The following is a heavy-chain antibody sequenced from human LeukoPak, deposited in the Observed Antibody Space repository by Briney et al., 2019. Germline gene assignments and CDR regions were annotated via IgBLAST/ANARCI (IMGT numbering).Heavy chain of an antibody. CDR1: GFTVSSNS. Sequence: GGSLRLSCAASGFTVSSNSMTWVRQAPGKGLEWVSLIYSGGSTYCADSVKGRFTISRDNSKNTLYLQMNSLRAEDTAVYYCARGGSPPEALGDTFDVWGQGTLVTVSS. D-gene: IGHD1-26*01. CDR2: IYSGGST. V-gene: IGHV3-53*01. J-gene: IGHJ3*01. CDR3: ARGGSPPEALGDTFDV.